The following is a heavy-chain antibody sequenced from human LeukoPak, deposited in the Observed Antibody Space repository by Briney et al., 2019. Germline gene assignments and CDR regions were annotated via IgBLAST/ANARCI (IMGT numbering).Heavy chain of an antibody. J-gene: IGHJ4*02. CDR1: GGSISTSNYY. CDR2: IFYSGST. V-gene: IGHV4-39*07. D-gene: IGHD3-22*01. Sequence: SETLSLTCTVSGGSISTSNYYWGWIRQPPGKGLEWIGNIFYSGSTYYSPSLRSRVTISLDTSRNQFSLKLNSVTAADTAVYYCARASHDSSGYYYPFDYWGQGTLVTVSS. CDR3: ARASHDSSGYYYPFDY.